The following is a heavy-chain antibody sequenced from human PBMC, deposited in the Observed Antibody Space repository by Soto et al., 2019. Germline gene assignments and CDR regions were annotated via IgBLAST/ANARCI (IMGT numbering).Heavy chain of an antibody. CDR2: INPNSGGT. CDR3: ARVYYDSSGYLDY. V-gene: IGHV1-2*02. CDR1: GFTFTGHY. J-gene: IGHJ4*02. D-gene: IGHD3-22*01. Sequence: ASVKVSCKTSGFTFTGHYRHWVRQDPGQGLEWMGWINPNSGGTSYAQKFQGRLTMTTDTSITTAYMELSRLSSDDTAFYYCARVYYDSSGYLDYWGQGTLVTVSS.